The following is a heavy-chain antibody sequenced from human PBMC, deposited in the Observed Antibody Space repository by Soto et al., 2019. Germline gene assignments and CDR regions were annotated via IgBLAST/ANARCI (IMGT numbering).Heavy chain of an antibody. V-gene: IGHV4-30-4*01. CDR2: IYKSATT. Sequence: SETRSLTCSVSGDSISNLDYFWAWIRQPPGQALEYIGYIYKSATTYYNPSFESRVAISVDTSKSQFSLNVTSVTAADTAVYFCARGRYCLTGRCFPNWFDSWGQGALVTVSS. CDR1: GDSISNLDYF. CDR3: ARGRYCLTGRCFPNWFDS. J-gene: IGHJ5*01. D-gene: IGHD7-27*01.